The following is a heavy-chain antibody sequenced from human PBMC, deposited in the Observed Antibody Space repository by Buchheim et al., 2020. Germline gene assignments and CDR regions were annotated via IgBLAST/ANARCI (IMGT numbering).Heavy chain of an antibody. CDR2: IKPNRGNT. CDR3: ARGIYGYFQH. V-gene: IGHV1-8*01. Sequence: QVQLVQSGAEVKKPGASVKVSCKASGYTFTSYDINWVRQATGQGLAWMGWIKPNRGNTGYAQKFQGRVTMTRKTSIRTAHMGLSSLGSEDTAVYYCARGIYGYFQHWGQGTL. D-gene: IGHD5-12*01. J-gene: IGHJ1*01. CDR1: GYTFTSYD.